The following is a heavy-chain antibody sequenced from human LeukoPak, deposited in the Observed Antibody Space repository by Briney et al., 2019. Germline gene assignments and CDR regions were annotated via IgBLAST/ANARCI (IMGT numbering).Heavy chain of an antibody. Sequence: PGGSLRLSCAASGFTVSSNYMSWVRQAPGKGLEWVSVIYSGGSTYYADSVKRRFTISRDNSKNTLYLQMNSLRAEDTAVYYCARDSPSRGWPLDYWGQGTLVTVSS. CDR2: IYSGGST. J-gene: IGHJ4*02. V-gene: IGHV3-66*02. CDR3: ARDSPSRGWPLDY. D-gene: IGHD6-19*01. CDR1: GFTVSSNY.